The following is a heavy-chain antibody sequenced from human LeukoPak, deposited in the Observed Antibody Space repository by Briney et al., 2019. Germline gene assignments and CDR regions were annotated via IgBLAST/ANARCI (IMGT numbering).Heavy chain of an antibody. CDR2: TFYRSKWYN. D-gene: IGHD5-18*01. J-gene: IGHJ4*02. Sequence: SQTLSLTCATSGDSVSSDSVAWNWIRQSPSRGLEWLGRTFYRSKWYNDYAVSVKSRITVNPDTTKNQFSLQLNSVTPEDTAVYYCARGYNYGFDYWGQGTLVTVSS. V-gene: IGHV6-1*01. CDR3: ARGYNYGFDY. CDR1: GDSVSSDSVA.